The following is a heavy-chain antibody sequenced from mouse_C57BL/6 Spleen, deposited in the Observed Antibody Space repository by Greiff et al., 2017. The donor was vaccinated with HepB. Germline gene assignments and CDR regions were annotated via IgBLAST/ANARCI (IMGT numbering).Heavy chain of an antibody. CDR1: GYTFTSYW. Sequence: VQLQQPGAELVKPGASVKLSCKASGYTFTSYWMQWVKQRPGQGLEWIGEIDPSDSYTNYNQKFKGKATLTVDTASSTAYMQLSSLTSEYSAVYYCASSVYDGFDYWGQGTTLTVSS. V-gene: IGHV1-50*01. CDR3: ASSVYDGFDY. J-gene: IGHJ2*01. D-gene: IGHD2-3*01. CDR2: IDPSDSYT.